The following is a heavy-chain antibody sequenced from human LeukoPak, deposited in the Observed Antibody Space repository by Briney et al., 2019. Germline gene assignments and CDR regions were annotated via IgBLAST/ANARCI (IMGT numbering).Heavy chain of an antibody. Sequence: ASVKVSCKASGYSFSDFHIHWVRQAPGQGLEWMGWINPKSGATTYAERFRGRVTMTRDTSLNTVYLELASLYSDDPALFYCARDYSDGHNRRDAFDLWGQGTTLIVSS. CDR2: INPKSGAT. V-gene: IGHV1-2*02. D-gene: IGHD5-18*01. J-gene: IGHJ3*01. CDR1: GYSFSDFH. CDR3: ARDYSDGHNRRDAFDL.